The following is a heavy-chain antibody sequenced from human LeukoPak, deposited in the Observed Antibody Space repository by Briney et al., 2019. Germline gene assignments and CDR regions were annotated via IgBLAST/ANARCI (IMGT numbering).Heavy chain of an antibody. CDR3: ARVGYSDFWSGYYWDY. V-gene: IGHV3-48*01. J-gene: IGHJ4*02. CDR2: ISSSGTTI. D-gene: IGHD3-3*01. Sequence: GASLRLSCAASGFTFSGYSMNWVRQAPGKGLEWISYISSSGTTIYYADSVQGRFIISRDNARNSLYLQMNSLRAEDTAVYYCARVGYSDFWSGYYWDYWGQGTLATVSS. CDR1: GFTFSGYS.